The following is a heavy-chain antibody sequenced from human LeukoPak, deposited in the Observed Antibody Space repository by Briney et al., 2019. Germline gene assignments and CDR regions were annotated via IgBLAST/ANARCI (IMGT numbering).Heavy chain of an antibody. CDR1: GGSISSYY. J-gene: IGHJ4*02. CDR2: IYYSGST. D-gene: IGHD3-3*01. Sequence: SETLSLTCTVSGGSISSYYWSWIRQPPGKGLEWIGYIYYSGSTNYNPSLKSRVTISVDTSKDQFSLKLSSVTAADTAVYYCAREGYDFWSGYYTLDYFDYWGQGTLVAVSS. V-gene: IGHV4-59*01. CDR3: AREGYDFWSGYYTLDYFDY.